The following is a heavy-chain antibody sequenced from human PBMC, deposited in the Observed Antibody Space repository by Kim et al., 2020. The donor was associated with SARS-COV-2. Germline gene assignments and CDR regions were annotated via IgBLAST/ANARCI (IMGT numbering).Heavy chain of an antibody. J-gene: IGHJ4*02. CDR3: AREGLRACGSCYLDY. D-gene: IGHD5-12*01. Sequence: ASVKVSCKASGGSFSNYGINWVRQAPGQGPEWMGGIIPMIGPADYAQKFQGRLTITADESTSTVYMRLSSLTSEDTAVYYCAREGLRACGSCYLDYWGQGTPVTVSS. CDR1: GGSFSNYG. CDR2: IIPMIGPA. V-gene: IGHV1-69*13.